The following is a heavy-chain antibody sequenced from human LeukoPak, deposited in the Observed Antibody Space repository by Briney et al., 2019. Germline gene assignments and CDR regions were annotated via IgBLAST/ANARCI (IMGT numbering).Heavy chain of an antibody. V-gene: IGHV4-61*02. D-gene: IGHD2-2*01. J-gene: IGHJ3*02. CDR2: IYTSGST. CDR3: ARAKGYCSSTSCRDAFDI. Sequence: SETLSLTCTVSGGSISSGDYYWSWIRQPAGKGLEWIGRIYTSGSTNYNPSLKSRVTMSVDTSKNQFSLKLSSVTAADTAVYYCARAKGYCSSTSCRDAFDIWGQGTMVTVSS. CDR1: GGSISSGDYY.